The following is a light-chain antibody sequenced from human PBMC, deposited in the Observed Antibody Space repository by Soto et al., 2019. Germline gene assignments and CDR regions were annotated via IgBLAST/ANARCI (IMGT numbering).Light chain of an antibody. J-gene: IGKJ5*01. V-gene: IGKV3-15*01. Sequence: EIVLTQSPGTLSLSPGERATLSCRASQSVRTYLAWYQVKPGQAPRLLIYDASTRATGIPARFSGSGSGTEFTLTISSLQSEDFAVYYCQQYNNWPPITFGQGTRLEIK. CDR3: QQYNNWPPIT. CDR2: DAS. CDR1: QSVRTY.